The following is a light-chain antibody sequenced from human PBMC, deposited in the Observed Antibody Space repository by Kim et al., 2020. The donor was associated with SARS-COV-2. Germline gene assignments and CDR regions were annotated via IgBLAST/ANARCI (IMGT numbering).Light chain of an antibody. J-gene: IGKJ4*01. CDR2: AAA. Sequence: AAMGDTVIVTCRESQNIGYWLTWYQHKPGKAPNVLIYAAASLQSGVSSRFSARGTGTNFTLTISNLQPEDCATYYCQQADSLPLTFGGGTKVDIK. CDR3: QQADSLPLT. V-gene: IGKV1D-12*01. CDR1: QNIGYW.